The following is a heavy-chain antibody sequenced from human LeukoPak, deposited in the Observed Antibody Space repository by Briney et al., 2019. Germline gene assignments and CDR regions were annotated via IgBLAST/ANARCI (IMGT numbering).Heavy chain of an antibody. J-gene: IGHJ1*01. Sequence: GGSLRLSCAASGFTFDDYAMHWVRHAPGKGLEWVSLISWDGGSTYYADSVKGRFTISRDNSKNSLYLQMNSLRAEDTALYYCAKDFHPGIAVAGTGYFQHWGRGTLVTVSS. CDR1: GFTFDDYA. CDR3: AKDFHPGIAVAGTGYFQH. CDR2: ISWDGGST. V-gene: IGHV3-43D*03. D-gene: IGHD6-19*01.